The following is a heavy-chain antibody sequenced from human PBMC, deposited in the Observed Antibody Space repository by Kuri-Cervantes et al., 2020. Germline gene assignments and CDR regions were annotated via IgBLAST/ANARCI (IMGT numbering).Heavy chain of an antibody. Sequence: SLKISCAASGFTFDDYAMHWVRQAPGKGLEWVSGISWNSGSIGYADSVKGRFTTSRDNAKNSLYLQMNSLRAEDTALYYCARVRVQSSGYNFDYWGQGTLVTVSS. V-gene: IGHV3-9*01. CDR1: GFTFDDYA. J-gene: IGHJ4*02. D-gene: IGHD3-22*01. CDR2: ISWNSGSI. CDR3: ARVRVQSSGYNFDY.